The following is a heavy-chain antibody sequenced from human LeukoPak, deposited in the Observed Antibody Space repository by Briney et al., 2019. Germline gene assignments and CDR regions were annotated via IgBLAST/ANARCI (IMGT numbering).Heavy chain of an antibody. CDR2: IDTAGGT. CDR1: GFSFSTYD. V-gene: IGHV3-13*04. J-gene: IGHJ4*01. Sequence: GGSLRLSCAASGFSFSTYDMHWVRQTTGKGLEWVSAIDTAGGTYYPDSVKGRFTISRENAKNSFYLQMNTLRAEDTAVYHCARGRDGTNYFDNWGQGALVTVSS. CDR3: ARGRDGTNYFDN. D-gene: IGHD5-24*01.